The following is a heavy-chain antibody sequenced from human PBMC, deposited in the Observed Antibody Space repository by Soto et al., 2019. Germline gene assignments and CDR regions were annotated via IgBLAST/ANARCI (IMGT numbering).Heavy chain of an antibody. D-gene: IGHD4-17*01. Sequence: ASETLSLTCTVSGGSISSSSYYWGWIRQPPGKGLEWIGSIYYSGSTYYNPSLKSRVTISVDTSKNQFSLKLSSVTAADTAVYYCARRLLLRSPLGDYYYYGMDVWGQGTTVTVSS. CDR1: GGSISSSSYY. V-gene: IGHV4-39*01. CDR3: ARRLLLRSPLGDYYYYGMDV. CDR2: IYYSGST. J-gene: IGHJ6*02.